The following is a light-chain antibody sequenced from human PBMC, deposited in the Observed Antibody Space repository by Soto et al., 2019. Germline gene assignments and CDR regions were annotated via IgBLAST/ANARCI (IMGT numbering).Light chain of an antibody. CDR2: DAS. V-gene: IGKV3-11*01. J-gene: IGKJ4*01. Sequence: EIVLTHSPATLSLSPGERATLSCRASQSVSSYLAWYQQKPGQAPRLLIYDASNRATGIPARFSGSGSGTDFTLTISSLEPEDFAVYYCQQRSNWPPNTFGGGTKV. CDR3: QQRSNWPPNT. CDR1: QSVSSY.